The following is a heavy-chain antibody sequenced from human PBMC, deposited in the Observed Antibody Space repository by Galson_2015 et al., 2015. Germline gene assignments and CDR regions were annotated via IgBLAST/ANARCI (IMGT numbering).Heavy chain of an antibody. CDR3: ATSQGPICSPTSCFSFYSYYYYMDV. J-gene: IGHJ6*03. V-gene: IGHV1-69*13. CDR1: GATFSTYA. D-gene: IGHD2-2*01. Sequence: SVKVSCKASGATFSTYAISWVRQAPGQGLEWMGGIVPIFATANYAQKFQGRVTITADESTSTASMELSSLRSEDTAVYYCATSQGPICSPTSCFSFYSYYYYMDVWGKGTTVTVSS. CDR2: IVPIFATA.